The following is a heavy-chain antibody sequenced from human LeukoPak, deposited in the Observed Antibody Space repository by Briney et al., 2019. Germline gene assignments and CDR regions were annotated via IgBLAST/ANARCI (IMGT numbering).Heavy chain of an antibody. V-gene: IGHV3-66*01. Sequence: GGSLRLSCAASGFTVSNNYMSWVRQAPGTGLEWVAVIYSGGSTYFADSVKRRLTISRDNYKNLLYLQMNSLRDEDTAVYYCAKDKRLYSSTYYYYYMDVWGKGTTVTVSS. CDR2: IYSGGST. D-gene: IGHD6-13*01. CDR1: GFTVSNNY. J-gene: IGHJ6*03. CDR3: AKDKRLYSSTYYYYYMDV.